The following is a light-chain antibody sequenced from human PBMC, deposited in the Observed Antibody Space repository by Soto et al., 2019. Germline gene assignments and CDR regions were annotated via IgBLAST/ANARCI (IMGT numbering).Light chain of an antibody. V-gene: IGKV3-15*01. Sequence: EIVMTQSPATLSVSPGDRATLSCRASKSLGNNCAWYQQKPGQAPRLLIHTTSTRATGIPARFSGSGSGTEFTLTISSLQSEDSAVYYCQQYNNWPPITFGQGTKVDIK. J-gene: IGKJ1*01. CDR3: QQYNNWPPIT. CDR2: TTS. CDR1: KSLGNN.